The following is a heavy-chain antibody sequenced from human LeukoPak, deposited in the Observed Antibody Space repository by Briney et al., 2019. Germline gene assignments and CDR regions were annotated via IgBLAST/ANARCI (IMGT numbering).Heavy chain of an antibody. CDR1: GFALSSYW. CDR3: ATRDYTSSKY. D-gene: IGHD2-2*01. CDR2: INSDGSTT. V-gene: IGHV3-74*01. Sequence: GGSLRLSCAASGFALSSYWMHWVRQAPGKGLVWVSDINSDGSTTRYADSVKGRFTISRDNAKNTLYLEMSSLRAEDTAVYYCATRDYTSSKYWGQGTLVTVSP. J-gene: IGHJ4*02.